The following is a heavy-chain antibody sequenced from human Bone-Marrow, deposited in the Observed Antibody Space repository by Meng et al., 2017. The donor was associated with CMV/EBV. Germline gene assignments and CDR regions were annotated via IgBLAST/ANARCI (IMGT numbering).Heavy chain of an antibody. Sequence: ISLTKCGLTLVNPAQTRTLTCHFSGFSLSRSGVGVGWMLKPPGKALECLELIYWDDDKRSSPSLKSRITITQDTSNNQVVLKMTNMAPVDTATYYCAHPRGWAFDYWGQGTLVTVSS. V-gene: IGHV2-5*02. CDR3: AHPRGWAFDY. D-gene: IGHD6-19*01. J-gene: IGHJ4*02. CDR2: IYWDDDK. CDR1: GFSLSRSGVG.